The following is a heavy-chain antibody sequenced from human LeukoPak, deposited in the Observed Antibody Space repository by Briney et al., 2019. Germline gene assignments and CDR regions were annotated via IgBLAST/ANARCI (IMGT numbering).Heavy chain of an antibody. V-gene: IGHV3-9*01. CDR2: ISWNSGSI. J-gene: IGHJ3*02. CDR3: AREMGATTAFDI. Sequence: GGSLRLSCEASGFTFDDYAMHWVRQAPGKGLEWVSGISWNSGSIGYADSVKGRFTISRDNAKNSLYLQMNSLRAEDTALYYCAREMGATTAFDIWGQGTMVTVSS. CDR1: GFTFDDYA. D-gene: IGHD1-26*01.